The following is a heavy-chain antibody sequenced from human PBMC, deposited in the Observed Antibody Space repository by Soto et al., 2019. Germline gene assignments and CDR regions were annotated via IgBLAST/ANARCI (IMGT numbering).Heavy chain of an antibody. V-gene: IGHV5-10-1*01. CDR2: VDPIDSRT. D-gene: IGHD3-16*01. J-gene: IGHJ5*02. CDR1: GYSFPHYW. CDR3: VSLVSQHVDP. Sequence: GESLKISCKGSGYSFPHYWMSWVRQMPGKGLEWLGRVDPIDSRTNYSPSFPGHVTMSVDKSINTAYLQWSSLKASDPGMYYCVSLVSQHVDPWGQGTMVSVYS.